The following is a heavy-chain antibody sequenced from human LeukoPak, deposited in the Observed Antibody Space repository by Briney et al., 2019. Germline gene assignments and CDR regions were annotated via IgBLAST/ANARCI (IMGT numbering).Heavy chain of an antibody. Sequence: PGGSLRLSCAASGFTFSSYAMSWVRQAPGKGLEWVSAISGSGGSTYYADPVKGRFTISRDNSKNTLYLQMNSLRAEDTAVYYCAKGEYYYDSSGYPSDYWGQGTLVTVSS. D-gene: IGHD3-22*01. V-gene: IGHV3-23*01. CDR2: ISGSGGST. J-gene: IGHJ4*02. CDR3: AKGEYYYDSSGYPSDY. CDR1: GFTFSSYA.